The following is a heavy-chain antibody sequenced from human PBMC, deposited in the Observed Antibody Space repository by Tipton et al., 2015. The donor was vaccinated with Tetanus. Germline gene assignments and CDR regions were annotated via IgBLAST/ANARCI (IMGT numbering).Heavy chain of an antibody. J-gene: IGHJ4*02. V-gene: IGHV3-23*01. Sequence: SLRLSCVASGFTFSAYAMTWVRQAPGKGLEYVSLISGSGDTAYYPDSVKGRFTISRDNSKNTLYLQMNSLRAEDTAVYYCAREADCSGGSCFSGDFDNWGQGTQVTVSS. CDR2: ISGSGDTA. CDR1: GFTFSAYA. D-gene: IGHD2-15*01. CDR3: AREADCSGGSCFSGDFDN.